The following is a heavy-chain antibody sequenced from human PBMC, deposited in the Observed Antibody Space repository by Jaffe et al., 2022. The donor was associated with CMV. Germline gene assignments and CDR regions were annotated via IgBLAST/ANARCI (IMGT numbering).Heavy chain of an antibody. CDR2: IYYSGST. CDR1: GGSISSSSYY. D-gene: IGHD1-1*01. Sequence: QLQLQESGPGLVKPSETLSLTCTVSGGSISSSSYYWGWIRQPPGKGLEWIGSIYYSGSTYYNPSLKSRVTISVDTSKNQFSLKLSSVTAADTAVYYCARQVERPYDAFDIWGQGTMVTVSS. J-gene: IGHJ3*02. CDR3: ARQVERPYDAFDI. V-gene: IGHV4-39*01.